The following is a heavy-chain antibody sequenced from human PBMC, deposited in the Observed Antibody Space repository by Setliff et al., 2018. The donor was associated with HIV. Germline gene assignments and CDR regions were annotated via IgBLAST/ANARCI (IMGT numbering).Heavy chain of an antibody. J-gene: IGHJ4*02. CDR2: IYTSGST. D-gene: IGHD2-21*02. CDR1: GGSVSSSGYY. V-gene: IGHV4-61*09. CDR3: ARFVLAWFDFSTGAVEVTDPYAFDF. Sequence: SETLSLTCSVSGGSVSSSGYYWSWIRQSAEKGLEWIGHIYTSGSTNYNPSLKSRVTISLDTSNQQFSLKLSSVTAADTAVYHCARFVLAWFDFSTGAVEVTDPYAFDFWGQGILVTVSS.